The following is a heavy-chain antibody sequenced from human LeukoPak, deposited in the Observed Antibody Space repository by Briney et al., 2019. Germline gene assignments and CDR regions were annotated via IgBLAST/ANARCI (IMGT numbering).Heavy chain of an antibody. D-gene: IGHD6-19*01. V-gene: IGHV3-23*01. CDR2: ISGSGGST. J-gene: IGHJ4*02. CDR3: AKDGSSGWYAAPFDY. Sequence: PGGSLRLSCAASGFTFSSYAMSWVRQAPGKGLEWVSAISGSGGSTYYADSVKGRFTISRDNSKNTLYLQMNSLRAEDTAVYYCAKDGSSGWYAAPFDYWGQGTLVTVSS. CDR1: GFTFSSYA.